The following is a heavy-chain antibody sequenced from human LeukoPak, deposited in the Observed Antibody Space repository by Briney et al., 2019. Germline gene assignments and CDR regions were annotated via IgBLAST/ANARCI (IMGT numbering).Heavy chain of an antibody. V-gene: IGHV3-30*07. CDR2: ISYDGTNK. J-gene: IGHJ4*02. CDR1: GYTSTTYA. D-gene: IGHD4-11*01. Sequence: GGSLRLSCAASGYTSTTYAIHWVRQAPGNGLEWVAVISYDGTNKNYAESVKGRFTISRDNSKSTLYLQLNSLRAEDTAVYYCARDRTPNWSAYSNPTFHYWGQGTLVSVSS. CDR3: ARDRTPNWSAYSNPTFHY.